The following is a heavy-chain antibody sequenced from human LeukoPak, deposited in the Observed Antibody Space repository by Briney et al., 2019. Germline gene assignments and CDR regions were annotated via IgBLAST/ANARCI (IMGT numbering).Heavy chain of an antibody. D-gene: IGHD3-22*01. CDR3: ASSDSYYYDSSGYML. V-gene: IGHV3-53*01. Sequence: GGSLRLSCAASGFTVSSNYMSWVRQAPGKGLEWVSVIYSGGSTYYADSVKGRFTISRDNSKNTLYLQMNSLRAEDTAVYYCASSDSYYYDSSGYMLWGQGTLVTVSS. CDR1: GFTVSSNY. CDR2: IYSGGST. J-gene: IGHJ4*02.